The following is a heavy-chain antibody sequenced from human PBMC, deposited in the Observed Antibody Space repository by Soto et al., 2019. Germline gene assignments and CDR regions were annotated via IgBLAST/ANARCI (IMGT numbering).Heavy chain of an antibody. CDR1: GGSISRGGYY. CDR2: IYYSGST. CDR3: ARDWVKVGATYNWFDP. J-gene: IGHJ5*02. V-gene: IGHV4-31*03. Sequence: SETLSLTCTVSGGSISRGGYYWSWIRQHPGKGLEWIGYIYYSGSTYYNPSLKSRVTISVDTSKNQFSLKLSSVTAADTAVYYCARDWVKVGATYNWFDPWGQGTLVTVSS. D-gene: IGHD1-26*01.